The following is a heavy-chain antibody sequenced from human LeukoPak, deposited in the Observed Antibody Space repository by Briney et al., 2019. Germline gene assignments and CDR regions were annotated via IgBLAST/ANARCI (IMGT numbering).Heavy chain of an antibody. CDR2: IRNDGSTK. Sequence: PGGSLRLSCAASGFTFSSYGMHWVRQAPGKGLEWVAFIRNDGSTKFYADSVKGRFTISRDNSENTLYLQMYSLRAEDTAVYYCARDRGGDWPQFLLYYFDYWGQGTLVTVSS. CDR3: ARDRGGDWPQFLLYYFDY. D-gene: IGHD2-21*02. V-gene: IGHV3-30*02. CDR1: GFTFSSYG. J-gene: IGHJ4*02.